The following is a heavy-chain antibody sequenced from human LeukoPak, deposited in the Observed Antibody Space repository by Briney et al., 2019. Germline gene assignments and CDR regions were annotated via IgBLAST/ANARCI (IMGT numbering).Heavy chain of an antibody. V-gene: IGHV4-61*02. D-gene: IGHD5-24*01. Sequence: SETLSLTCTVSGGSISSGSYYWSWIRQPAGKGLGWIGRIYTSGSTNYNPSLKSRVTISVDTSKNQFSLKLSSVTAADTAVYYCARDIEMATTNGAFDIWGLGTMVTVSS. CDR1: GGSISSGSYY. CDR2: IYTSGST. J-gene: IGHJ3*02. CDR3: ARDIEMATTNGAFDI.